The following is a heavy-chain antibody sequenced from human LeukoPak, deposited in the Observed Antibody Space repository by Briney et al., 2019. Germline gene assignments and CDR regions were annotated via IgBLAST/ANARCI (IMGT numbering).Heavy chain of an antibody. J-gene: IGHJ4*02. CDR2: ITPNSGAT. CDR1: GYSFTGYN. D-gene: IGHD1-1*01. V-gene: IGHV1-2*02. CDR3: VRDVHNWNDHY. Sequence: ASVKVSCKASGYSFTGYNMHWVRQAPGQGLEWMGWITPNSGATKYAQKFQGRVTLTTDTSTNTAFLELIGLTSDDTAVYYCVRDVHNWNDHYWGQGTLVTVSS.